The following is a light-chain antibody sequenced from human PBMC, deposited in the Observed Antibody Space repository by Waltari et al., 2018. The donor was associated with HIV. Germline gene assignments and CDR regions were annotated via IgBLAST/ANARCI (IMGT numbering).Light chain of an antibody. J-gene: IGLJ3*02. CDR3: SSWDSSLSAWV. CDR1: TTNVGNQG. Sequence: QAGLTQPPSVSKGLGQTATLTCTGSTTNVGNQGAAWLQQHRGHPPKLLSYRNNNRPSGISERLSASRSGNTASLTITGLQPDDESDYYCSSWDSSLSAWVFGGGTKLTVL. V-gene: IGLV10-54*01. CDR2: RNN.